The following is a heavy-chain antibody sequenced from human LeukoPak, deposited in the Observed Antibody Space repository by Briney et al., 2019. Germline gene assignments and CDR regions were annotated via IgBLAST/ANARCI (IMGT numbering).Heavy chain of an antibody. V-gene: IGHV3-72*01. CDR2: TRNKANSYST. D-gene: IGHD1-26*01. J-gene: IGHJ4*02. Sequence: QPGRSLRLSCAASGFTLSDHYMDWVRQAPGKGLEWVGRTRNKANSYSTEYAASVKGRFTISRDESKNSLYLQMNSLKTEDTAVYYCGRSRAGAIDYWGQGTLVTVSS. CDR3: GRSRAGAIDY. CDR1: GFTLSDHY.